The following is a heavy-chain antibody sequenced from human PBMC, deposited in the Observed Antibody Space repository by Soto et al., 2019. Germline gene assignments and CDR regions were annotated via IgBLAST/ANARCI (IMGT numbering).Heavy chain of an antibody. D-gene: IGHD3-9*01. Sequence: SQTLSLTCAISGDNVSRNIAAWNWIRQSPSRGLEWLGRTYYRSKWYNDYAVSVKSRITINPDTSKNQFSLQLNSVTPEDTAVYYCARDEVNILTGTNWFDPWGQGTLVTVSS. J-gene: IGHJ5*02. CDR3: ARDEVNILTGTNWFDP. V-gene: IGHV6-1*01. CDR1: GDNVSRNIAA. CDR2: TYYRSKWYN.